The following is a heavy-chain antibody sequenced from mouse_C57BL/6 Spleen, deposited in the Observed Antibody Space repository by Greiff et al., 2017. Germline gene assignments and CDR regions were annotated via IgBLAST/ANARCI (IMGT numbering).Heavy chain of an antibody. Sequence: QVQLQQSGAALARPGASVLMSCTASGYTFTSYTMHWVKQRYGQGLEWIGYINPSSGDTKYNQKFKDKATLTADKSSSTAYLQLSSLTSEDSAVYYCASASFAYWGQGTLVTVSA. CDR1: GYTFTSYT. CDR2: INPSSGDT. CDR3: ASASFAY. V-gene: IGHV1-4*01. J-gene: IGHJ3*01.